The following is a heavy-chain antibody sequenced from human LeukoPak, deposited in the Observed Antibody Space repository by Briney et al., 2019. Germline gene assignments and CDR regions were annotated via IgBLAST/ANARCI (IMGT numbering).Heavy chain of an antibody. V-gene: IGHV1-8*02. CDR3: ARFSSGYEPFDY. CDR1: GYTFTGYY. CDR2: MNPNSGNT. J-gene: IGHJ4*02. D-gene: IGHD3-22*01. Sequence: GASVKVSCKASGYTFTGYYMHWVRQAPGQGLEWMGWMNPNSGNTGYAQKFQGRVTMTRNTSISTAYMELSSLRSEDTAVYYCARFSSGYEPFDYWGQGTLVTVSS.